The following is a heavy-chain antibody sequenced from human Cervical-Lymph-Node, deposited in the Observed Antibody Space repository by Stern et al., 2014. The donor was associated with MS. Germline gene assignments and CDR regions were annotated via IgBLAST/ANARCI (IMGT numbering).Heavy chain of an antibody. D-gene: IGHD6-19*01. J-gene: IGHJ4*02. CDR1: GFTFSSYT. V-gene: IGHV3-30-3*01. CDR2: ISYNETNK. Sequence: QVQLVESGGGVVQFGRSLRLSCVASGFTFSSYTMHWVRQAPGRGLEWVAMISYNETNKYYADSVKGRFTISRDNSKNTLYLQMDSLRAEDTAVYYCTRLAVAGFDYWGQGTLVIVSS. CDR3: TRLAVAGFDY.